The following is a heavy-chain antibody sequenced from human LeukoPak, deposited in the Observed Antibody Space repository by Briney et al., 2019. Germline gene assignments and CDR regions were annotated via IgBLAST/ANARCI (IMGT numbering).Heavy chain of an antibody. Sequence: GGSLRLSCAASGFTFSSYWMSWVRQAPGKGLEWVANIKRDGSEKYYVDSVKGRFTISRDNAKNSLYLQMNSLRAEDTAVYYCAREGPAPYYYDSSGYPLWGQGTMVTVSS. CDR2: IKRDGSEK. J-gene: IGHJ3*01. CDR1: GFTFSSYW. CDR3: AREGPAPYYYDSSGYPL. V-gene: IGHV3-7*01. D-gene: IGHD3-22*01.